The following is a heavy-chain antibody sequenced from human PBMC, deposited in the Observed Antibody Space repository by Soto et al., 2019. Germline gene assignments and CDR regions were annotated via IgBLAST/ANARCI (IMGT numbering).Heavy chain of an antibody. CDR2: VNPSGGHT. CDR3: ARGGHVVVVTAALDY. CDR1: GDTFTEYY. D-gene: IGHD2-21*02. V-gene: IGHV1-46*01. J-gene: IGHJ4*02. Sequence: QVQLMQSGAEVKKPGASVKVSCKASGDTFTEYYIHWVRQAPGQGLEWMGTVNPSGGHTTYAQHFLGRVTMTRDPSTSTLYIELTSLTSEDTAGYYCARGGHVVVVTAALDYWGQGTLVTVSS.